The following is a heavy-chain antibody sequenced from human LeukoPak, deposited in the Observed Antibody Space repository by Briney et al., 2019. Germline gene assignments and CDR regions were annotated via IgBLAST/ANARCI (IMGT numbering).Heavy chain of an antibody. D-gene: IGHD6-6*01. J-gene: IGHJ4*02. CDR1: GGSISSYY. CDR2: IYTSGST. V-gene: IGHV4-4*07. Sequence: SETLSLTCTVSGGSISSYYWSWIRQPAGKGLEWIGRIYTSGSTNYNPSLKSRVTMSVDTSKNQFSLKLSSVTAADTAVYYRARDNPDSSFFDYWGQGTLVTVSS. CDR3: ARDNPDSSFFDY.